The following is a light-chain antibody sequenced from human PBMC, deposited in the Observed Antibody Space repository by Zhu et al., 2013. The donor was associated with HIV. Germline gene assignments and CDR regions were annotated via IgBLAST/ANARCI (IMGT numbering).Light chain of an antibody. CDR1: QSVSSSY. J-gene: IGKJ1*01. V-gene: IGKV3-20*01. Sequence: EIVLTQSPGTLSLSPGERATLSCRASQSVSSSYLAWYQQKPGRAPRLLIYDTTSRATGIPDRFSGSVSGTDFTLTINRLEPEDFAVYYCQQYGDSPWTFGQGTKVEIK. CDR3: QQYGDSPWT. CDR2: DTT.